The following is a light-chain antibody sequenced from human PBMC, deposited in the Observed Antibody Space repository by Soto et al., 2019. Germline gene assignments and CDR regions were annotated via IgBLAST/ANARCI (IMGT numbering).Light chain of an antibody. J-gene: IGKJ1*01. CDR2: AAS. CDR3: QLSYSSPPT. Sequence: DIKMTQSPSSLSASVEDRVIITCRASQSISNHLNWYQQKPGKAPKLLIFAASSLQSGVPSRFSGSRSGPDFTLTISSLQPEDFATYYCQLSYSSPPTFGQGTKVDIK. V-gene: IGKV1-39*01. CDR1: QSISNH.